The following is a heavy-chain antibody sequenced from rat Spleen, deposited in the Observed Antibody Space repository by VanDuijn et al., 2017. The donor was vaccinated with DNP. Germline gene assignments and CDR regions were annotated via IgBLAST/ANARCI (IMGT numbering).Heavy chain of an antibody. Sequence: EVQLVESGGGLVQPGRSMKLSCAASGFTFSSFPMAWVRQAPTKGLEWVASISTSGGNTYYRDSVKGRFTISRANAKSTLYLQMDSLRSEDTATYYCARHGLITSRDWFAYWGQGTLVTVSS. D-gene: IGHD1-10*01. CDR1: GFTFSSFP. J-gene: IGHJ3*01. CDR2: ISTSGGNT. V-gene: IGHV5-46*01. CDR3: ARHGLITSRDWFAY.